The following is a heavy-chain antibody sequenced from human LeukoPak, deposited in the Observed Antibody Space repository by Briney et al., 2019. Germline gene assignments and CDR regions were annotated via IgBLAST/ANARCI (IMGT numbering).Heavy chain of an antibody. CDR3: AKANDYGDLFDY. D-gene: IGHD4-17*01. J-gene: IGHJ4*02. V-gene: IGHV3-30*18. CDR2: ISYDGSNK. CDR1: GFTFSSYG. Sequence: GGSLRLSCAASGFTFSSYGMHWVRQAPGKGLEWVAVISYDGSNKYYADSVKGRFTISRDNSKNTLYLQINSLRAEDTAVYYCAKANDYGDLFDYWGQGTLVTVSS.